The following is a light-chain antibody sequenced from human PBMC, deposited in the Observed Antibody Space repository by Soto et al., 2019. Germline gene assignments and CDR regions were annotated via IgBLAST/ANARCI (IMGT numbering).Light chain of an antibody. V-gene: IGLV2-14*01. CDR2: DVS. Sequence: QSVLTQPASVSGSPGQSITISCTGSSSDFGGYNYVSWYQPHPGKAPKLVIYDVSNRPSGVSNRFSGSKSGNTASLSISGLQAEDEGHYYCSSYTGSRTRVFGTGTKVTVL. CDR1: SSDFGGYNY. J-gene: IGLJ1*01. CDR3: SSYTGSRTRV.